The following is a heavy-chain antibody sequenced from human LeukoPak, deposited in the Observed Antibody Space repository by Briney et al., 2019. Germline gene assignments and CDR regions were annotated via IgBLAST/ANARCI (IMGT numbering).Heavy chain of an antibody. Sequence: AETLSLTCTVSGGSISGYYWSWIRQPPGKGLEYLGYIYYSGSTNYNPSLKSRVTISVDMSKNQFSLRLSSVTAADTAAYYCARFTGVPARTYYYHYIDVWGKGTTVTISS. V-gene: IGHV4-59*01. CDR1: GGSISGYY. CDR2: IYYSGST. D-gene: IGHD2-2*01. J-gene: IGHJ6*03. CDR3: ARFTGVPARTYYYHYIDV.